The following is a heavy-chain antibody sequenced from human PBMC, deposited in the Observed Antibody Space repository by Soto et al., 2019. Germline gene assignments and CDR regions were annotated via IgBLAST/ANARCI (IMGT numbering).Heavy chain of an antibody. CDR2: ISSSSSYI. J-gene: IGHJ5*02. CDR1: GFTFSSYS. Sequence: EVQLVESGGGLVKPGGSLRLSCAASGFTFSSYSMNWVRQAPGKGLEWVSSISSSSSYIYYADSVKGRFTISRDNAKNSLYLQMNSLRAEDTAVYYCARDHLRGGSCYGWFDPWGQGTLVTVSS. D-gene: IGHD2-15*01. CDR3: ARDHLRGGSCYGWFDP. V-gene: IGHV3-21*01.